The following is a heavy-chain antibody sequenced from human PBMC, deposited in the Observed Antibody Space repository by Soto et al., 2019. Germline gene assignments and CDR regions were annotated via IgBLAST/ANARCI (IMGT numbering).Heavy chain of an antibody. CDR3: ARVIWSGHLTSDL. J-gene: IGHJ5*02. CDR1: GFTFSSNS. D-gene: IGHD3-3*01. V-gene: IGHV3-48*02. Sequence: EVQVVESGGGLVQPGGSLRLSCAASGFTFSSNSMNWVRQAPGKGLEWISYISSSSSTIYAASVKGRFTISRDNVKNSLYLQMNSLRDEDTAVYYCARVIWSGHLTSDLWGQGTLVTVSS. CDR2: ISSSSSTI.